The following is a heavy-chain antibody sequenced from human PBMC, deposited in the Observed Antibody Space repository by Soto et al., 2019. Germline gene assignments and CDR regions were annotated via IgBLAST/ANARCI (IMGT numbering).Heavy chain of an antibody. V-gene: IGHV1-46*01. CDR2: INPSGGST. Sequence: ASVKVSCKASGYTFTSYYMHWVRQAPGQGLEWMGIINPSGGSTSYAQKFQGRVTMTRDTSTSTVYTELSSLRSEGTAVYYCARGASPYYDFWSGPPNDAFDIWGQGTMVTVSS. CDR3: ARGASPYYDFWSGPPNDAFDI. J-gene: IGHJ3*02. CDR1: GYTFTSYY. D-gene: IGHD3-3*01.